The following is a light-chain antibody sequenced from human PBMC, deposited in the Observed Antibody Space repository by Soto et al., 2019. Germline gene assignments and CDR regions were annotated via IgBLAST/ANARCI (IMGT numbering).Light chain of an antibody. CDR3: QQRDGWPLT. CDR2: SAS. J-gene: IGKJ4*01. V-gene: IGKV3-11*01. Sequence: EIVLTQSPAILSLSPGERATLPCRTNQTVSTYLAWYQHKTGQAPRLLIYSASKRATGIPARFSGSGSGTDFTLTISSLEPEDFASYYCQQRDGWPLTFGGGTKVDIK. CDR1: QTVSTY.